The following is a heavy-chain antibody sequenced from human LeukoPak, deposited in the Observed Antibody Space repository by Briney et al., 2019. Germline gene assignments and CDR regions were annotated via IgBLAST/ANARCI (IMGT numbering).Heavy chain of an antibody. CDR3: ARSGYPGAFDI. D-gene: IGHD2-15*01. CDR2: INSEGSKE. V-gene: IGHV3-7*01. J-gene: IGHJ3*02. CDR1: GFSFSNFW. Sequence: GGSLRLSCATSGFSFSNFWMTWVRQAPGKGLEWLANINSEGSKEDYADSMEGRFTISRDNARNLVSLQMSSLRADDTAVYYCARSGYPGAFDIWGQGTMVTVSS.